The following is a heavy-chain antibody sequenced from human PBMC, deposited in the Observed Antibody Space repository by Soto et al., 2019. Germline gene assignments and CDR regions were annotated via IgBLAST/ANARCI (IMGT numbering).Heavy chain of an antibody. D-gene: IGHD3-16*01. V-gene: IGHV4-59*08. J-gene: IGHJ3*02. CDR1: GGSISSYY. CDR2: IYYSGST. CDR3: ARQVGETDAFDI. Sequence: QVQLQESGPGLVKPSETLSLTCTVSGGSISSYYWSWIRQPPGKGLEWIGYIYYSGSTNYNPSLKSRVTISVDTSKNQFSLKLSSLIAADTAVPYCARQVGETDAFDIWGLGTMVTVSS.